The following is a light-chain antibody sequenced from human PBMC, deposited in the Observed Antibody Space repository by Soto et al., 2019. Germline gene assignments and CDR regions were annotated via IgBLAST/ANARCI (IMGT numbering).Light chain of an antibody. V-gene: IGLV2-14*01. Sequence: QAVVTQPASVSGSLGQSITISCTGTSSDVGGYNYVSWYQQHPGKAPKLMIFEVTNRPSGVSNRFSGSKSGNTASLTISGLQAEDEADYYCSSFTSTSTQVFGGGTKLTVL. J-gene: IGLJ2*01. CDR2: EVT. CDR1: SSDVGGYNY. CDR3: SSFTSTSTQV.